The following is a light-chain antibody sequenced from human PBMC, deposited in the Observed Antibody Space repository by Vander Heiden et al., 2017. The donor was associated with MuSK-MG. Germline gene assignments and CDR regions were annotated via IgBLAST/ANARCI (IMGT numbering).Light chain of an antibody. CDR1: QSVSSN. CDR3: QQYNNWPPYT. J-gene: IGKJ2*01. CDR2: GAS. V-gene: IGKV3-15*01. Sequence: EIVMTQSPATLSLSPGERATPSCRASQSVSSNLAWYQQKPGQAPRLLIYGASTRATGIPARFSGSGSGTDFTLTISSLQSEDFAVYYCQQYNNWPPYTFGQGTKLEIK.